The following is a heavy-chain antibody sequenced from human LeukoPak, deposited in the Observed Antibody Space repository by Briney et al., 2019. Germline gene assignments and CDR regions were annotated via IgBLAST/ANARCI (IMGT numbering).Heavy chain of an antibody. CDR3: ATDLFDYMDV. Sequence: GGSLRLSCAVSGFTFRSYAMKWVRQAPGKGLEWVSAITADGSSTHYTISVKGRFIISRDTPKNTLYLQMNSLRAEDTAVYYCATDLFDYMDVWGKGTTVTVSS. CDR2: ITADGSST. J-gene: IGHJ6*03. CDR1: GFTFRSYA. V-gene: IGHV3-23*01. D-gene: IGHD2-21*01.